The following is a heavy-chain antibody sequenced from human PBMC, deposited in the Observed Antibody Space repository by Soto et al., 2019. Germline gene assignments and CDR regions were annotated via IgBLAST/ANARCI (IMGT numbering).Heavy chain of an antibody. CDR2: ISGSGDST. CDR3: AKRTRGWYFDY. Sequence: GGSLRLSCAASGFTFSNYAMSWVRQAPGKGLEWVSVISGSGDSTYYADSVKGRFTISRGNSKNTLYLQMNSLRTEDTAVYYCAKRTRGWYFDYWGQGTLVTVSS. J-gene: IGHJ4*02. CDR1: GFTFSNYA. D-gene: IGHD6-19*01. V-gene: IGHV3-23*01.